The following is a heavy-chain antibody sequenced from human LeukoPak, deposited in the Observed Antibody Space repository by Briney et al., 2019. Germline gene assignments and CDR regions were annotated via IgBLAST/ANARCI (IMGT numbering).Heavy chain of an antibody. CDR1: GFTFSSYA. CDR3: ARDDARGWLQFSAFDI. V-gene: IGHV3-30-3*01. Sequence: GGSLRLSCAASGFTFSSYAMHWVRQAPGKGLEWVAVISYDGSNKYYADSVKGRFTISRDNSKNTLYLQMNSLRAEDTAVYYCARDDARGWLQFSAFDIWGQGTMVTVSS. J-gene: IGHJ3*02. CDR2: ISYDGSNK. D-gene: IGHD5-24*01.